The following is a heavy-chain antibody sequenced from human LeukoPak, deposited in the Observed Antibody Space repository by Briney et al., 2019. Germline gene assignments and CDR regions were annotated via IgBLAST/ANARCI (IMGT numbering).Heavy chain of an antibody. Sequence: PGGSLRLSCAASGFTFSSYGMHWVRQAPGKGLEWVAVISYDGSNKYYADSVKGRFTISRDNSKNTLYPQMNSLRAEDTAVYYCAKTYDSDYYYYGMDVWGQGTTVTVSS. D-gene: IGHD5-12*01. CDR3: AKTYDSDYYYYGMDV. CDR2: ISYDGSNK. V-gene: IGHV3-30*18. J-gene: IGHJ6*02. CDR1: GFTFSSYG.